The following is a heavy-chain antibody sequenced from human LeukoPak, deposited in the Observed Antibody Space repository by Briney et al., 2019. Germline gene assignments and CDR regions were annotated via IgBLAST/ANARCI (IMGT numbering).Heavy chain of an antibody. CDR3: AKVEVLTVTPWYFDL. D-gene: IGHD4-17*01. CDR1: GFTFSSYA. Sequence: GGSLRLSCAASGFTFSSYAMSWVRQAPGEGLEWVSAISGSGGSTYYVDSVKGRFTISRDNSKNTLYLQMNSLRAEDTAVYYCAKVEVLTVTPWYFDLWGRGTLVTVSS. V-gene: IGHV3-23*01. J-gene: IGHJ2*01. CDR2: ISGSGGST.